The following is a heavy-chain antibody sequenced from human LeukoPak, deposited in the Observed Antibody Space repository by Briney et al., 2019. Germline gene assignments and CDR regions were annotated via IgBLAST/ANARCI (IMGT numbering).Heavy chain of an antibody. CDR1: RFTFSSYW. D-gene: IGHD2-2*01. CDR3: AREGLCSPYKYQLLCRYFDY. V-gene: IGHV3-7*01. CDR2: IKQDGSEK. J-gene: IGHJ4*02. Sequence: GGSLRLSCASSRFTFSSYWMSWVRQAPGKGLEWVANIKQDGSEKYYVDSVKGRFTISRDNAKNSLYLQMNSLRAEDTAVYYCAREGLCSPYKYQLLCRYFDYWGQGTLVTVSS.